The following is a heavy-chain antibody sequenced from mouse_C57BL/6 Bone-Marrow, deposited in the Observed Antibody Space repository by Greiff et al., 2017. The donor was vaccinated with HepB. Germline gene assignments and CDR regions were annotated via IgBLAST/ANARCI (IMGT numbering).Heavy chain of an antibody. CDR1: GFTFSDYG. D-gene: IGHD1-1*01. CDR3: ARHSITTVVANFDY. CDR2: ISSGSSTI. V-gene: IGHV5-17*01. Sequence: EVHLVESGGGLVKPGGSLKLSCAASGFTFSDYGMHWVRQAPEKGLEWVAYISSGSSTIYYADTVKGRFTISRDNAKNTLFLQMTSLRSEDTAMYYCARHSITTVVANFDYWGQGTTLTVSS. J-gene: IGHJ2*01.